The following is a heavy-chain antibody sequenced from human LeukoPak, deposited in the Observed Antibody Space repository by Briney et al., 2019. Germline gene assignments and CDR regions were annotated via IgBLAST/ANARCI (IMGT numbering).Heavy chain of an antibody. Sequence: GGSLRLSCAASGFTFSNYYMHWVRQIPGKGLVWVSRVCPDGTVTNYADSVKGRFTISRDNAKNMVFLQMNSLRADDTAVYYCVRDFRSADYWGQGILVTVSS. CDR3: VRDFRSADY. V-gene: IGHV3-74*01. J-gene: IGHJ4*02. CDR2: VCPDGTVT. CDR1: GFTFSNYY.